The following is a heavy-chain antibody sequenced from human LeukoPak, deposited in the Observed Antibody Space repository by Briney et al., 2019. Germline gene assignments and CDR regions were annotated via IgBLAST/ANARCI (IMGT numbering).Heavy chain of an antibody. D-gene: IGHD2-2*02. V-gene: IGHV1-2*02. J-gene: IGHJ5*02. CDR1: GYTFTGHY. Sequence: GASVKVSCKASGYTFTGHYMHWVRQAPGQGLEWMGWINPNSGGTNYAQKFQGRVTMTRDTSISTAYMELSRLRSDDTAVYYCARGGYCSSTSCYTSNWFDPWGQGTLDTVSS. CDR3: ARGGYCSSTSCYTSNWFDP. CDR2: INPNSGGT.